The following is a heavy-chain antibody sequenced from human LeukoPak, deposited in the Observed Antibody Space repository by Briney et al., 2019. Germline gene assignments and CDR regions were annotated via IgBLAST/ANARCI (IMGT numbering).Heavy chain of an antibody. J-gene: IGHJ5*02. CDR1: GFTFSNYA. CDR3: ARDPSFDDFGSGKFDP. V-gene: IGHV3-30*04. D-gene: IGHD3/OR15-3a*01. CDR2: VSWDESNK. Sequence: GRSLRLSCAASGFTFSNYAMHWVRQAPGKGLEWVAVVSWDESNKYYADSVKGRFTISRDNSKNTLYLQMNSLRAEDTAVYYCARDPSFDDFGSGKFDPWGQGTLVTVSS.